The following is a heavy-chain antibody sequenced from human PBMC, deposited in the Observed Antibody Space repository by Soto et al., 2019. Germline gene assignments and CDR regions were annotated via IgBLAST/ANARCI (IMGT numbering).Heavy chain of an antibody. J-gene: IGHJ6*02. D-gene: IGHD2-8*01. V-gene: IGHV1-2*04. CDR2: INPKSGGT. Sequence: ASEKVSCKASGYSFTDYHIHWVRQAPGQGLEWLGRINPKSGGTSTAQKFQGWVTMTTDTSISTASMELTRLTSDDTAIYYCARDNSTDCSNGVCSFFYNHDMDVWGQGTTVTVSS. CDR3: ARDNSTDCSNGVCSFFYNHDMDV. CDR1: GYSFTDYH.